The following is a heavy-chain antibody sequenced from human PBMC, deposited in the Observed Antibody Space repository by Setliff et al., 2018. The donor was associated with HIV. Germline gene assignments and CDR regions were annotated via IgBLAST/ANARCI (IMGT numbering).Heavy chain of an antibody. D-gene: IGHD5-12*01. Sequence: ASVKVSCKASGYTFIGDYMHWVRQAPGQGLEWMGWINPNSGGTNFAQKFQGRVTMTRDTSISTAYMELSRLRSDDTAVYYCARGGLATGAIDIWGQGTMVTVSS. V-gene: IGHV1-2*02. J-gene: IGHJ3*02. CDR1: GYTFIGDY. CDR2: INPNSGGT. CDR3: ARGGLATGAIDI.